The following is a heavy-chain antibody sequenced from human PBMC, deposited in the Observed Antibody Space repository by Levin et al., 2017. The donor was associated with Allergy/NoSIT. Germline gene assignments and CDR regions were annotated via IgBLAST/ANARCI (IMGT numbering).Heavy chain of an antibody. D-gene: IGHD2-21*02. V-gene: IGHV4-30-4*01. CDR2: IYYSGST. Sequence: SETLSLTCTVSGGSISSGDYYWSWIRQPPGKGLEWIGYIYYSGSTYYNPSLKSRVTISVDTSKNQFSLKLSSVTAADTAVYYCARSPFSRVTYYFDYWGQGTLVTVSS. CDR1: GGSISSGDYY. J-gene: IGHJ4*02. CDR3: ARSPFSRVTYYFDY.